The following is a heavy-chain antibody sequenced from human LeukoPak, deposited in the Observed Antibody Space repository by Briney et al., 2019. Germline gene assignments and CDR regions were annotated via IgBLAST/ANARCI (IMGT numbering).Heavy chain of an antibody. J-gene: IGHJ3*02. V-gene: IGHV3-30-3*01. CDR3: ARLSSWVFEI. CDR2: MSYDGSNK. CDR1: GFTFSTYA. Sequence: PGGSLRLSCAASGFTFSTYAMHWVRQAPGKGLEWVAVMSYDGSNKYYADSVKGRFTISRDNAKNLLYLQMNSLRAEDTAVYFCARLSSWVFEIWGQGTMVTVSS. D-gene: IGHD3-16*01.